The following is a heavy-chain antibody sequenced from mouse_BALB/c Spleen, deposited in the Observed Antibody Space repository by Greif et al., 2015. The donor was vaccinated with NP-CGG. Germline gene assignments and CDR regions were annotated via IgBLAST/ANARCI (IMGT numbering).Heavy chain of an antibody. CDR1: GFNIKDTY. Sequence: VQLQQSGAELVKPGASVKLSCTASGFNIKDTYMHWVKQRPEQGLEWIGRIDPANGNTKYDPKFQGKATITADTSSNTAYLQLSSLTSEDTAVYYCARWGTTVPRYFDVWGTGTTVTVSS. CDR3: ARWGTTVPRYFDV. CDR2: IDPANGNT. D-gene: IGHD1-1*01. V-gene: IGHV14-3*02. J-gene: IGHJ1*03.